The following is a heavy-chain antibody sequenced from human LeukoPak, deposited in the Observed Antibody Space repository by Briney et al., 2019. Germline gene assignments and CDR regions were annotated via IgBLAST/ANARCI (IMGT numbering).Heavy chain of an antibody. D-gene: IGHD2-2*01. J-gene: IGHJ5*02. V-gene: IGHV4-4*07. CDR2: IYTSGST. Sequence: SETLSLTCTVSGGSISSYYWTWIRQPAGKGLEWIGRIYTSGSTNYNPSLKSRVTISVDTSKNQFSLKLSSVTAADTAVYYRARGPTNQPAAISVGWFDPWGQGTLVTVSS. CDR1: GGSISSYY. CDR3: ARGPTNQPAAISVGWFDP.